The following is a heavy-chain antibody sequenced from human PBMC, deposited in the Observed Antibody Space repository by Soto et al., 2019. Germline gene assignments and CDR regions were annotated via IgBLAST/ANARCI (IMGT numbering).Heavy chain of an antibody. V-gene: IGHV3-23*01. CDR1: GFTFNSHA. Sequence: QLLESGGGLVQPGGSLRLSCAASGFTFNSHAMSWVRQAPGRGLEWVSLTTGRGDITYYADSVKGRFAISRDNSKNTLFLQMNSLRAEDTAVYYCAKELSRTRFGEDIDYWGQGTLVTVSS. CDR3: AKELSRTRFGEDIDY. J-gene: IGHJ4*02. D-gene: IGHD3-10*02. CDR2: TTGRGDIT.